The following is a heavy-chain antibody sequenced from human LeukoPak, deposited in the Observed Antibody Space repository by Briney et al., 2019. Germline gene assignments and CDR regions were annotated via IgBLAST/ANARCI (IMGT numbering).Heavy chain of an antibody. CDR3: AKDGQSGVSAFDI. CDR2: IWYDGSNK. V-gene: IGHV3-33*06. J-gene: IGHJ3*02. CDR1: GFTFSSYG. Sequence: GGSLRLSCAASGFTFSSYGTHWVRQAPGKGLEWVAVIWYDGSNKYYADSVKGRFTISRDNSKNTLYLQMNSLRAEDTAVYYCAKDGQSGVSAFDIWGQGTMVTVSS. D-gene: IGHD2-8*01.